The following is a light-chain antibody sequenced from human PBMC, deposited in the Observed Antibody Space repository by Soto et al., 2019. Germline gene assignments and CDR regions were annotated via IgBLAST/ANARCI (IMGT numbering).Light chain of an antibody. J-gene: IGKJ1*01. CDR2: DAS. CDR3: QQYNYYWT. V-gene: IGKV1-5*01. Sequence: DIQMTQSPSTLSASVGDRGTITCRASQSISSWLAWYQQKPGKAPKLLIYDASNLESGVPSRFSGSGSGTEFSLTISSLQADDFATYYCQQYNYYWTFGQGTKVDIK. CDR1: QSISSW.